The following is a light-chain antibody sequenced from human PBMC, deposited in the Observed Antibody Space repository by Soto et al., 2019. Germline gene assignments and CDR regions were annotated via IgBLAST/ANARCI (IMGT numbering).Light chain of an antibody. CDR3: QQYHNWPPGLT. CDR1: QSVSGN. J-gene: IGKJ4*01. Sequence: EVVMTQSPATLSVSPGESVTLSCTASQSVSGNLAWYQQKPGQAPRLLIHGASTRATDIPARFSGSGSGTEFTLTITSLQSEDFAVYYCQQYHNWPPGLTFVVGTKVYIK. CDR2: GAS. V-gene: IGKV3-15*01.